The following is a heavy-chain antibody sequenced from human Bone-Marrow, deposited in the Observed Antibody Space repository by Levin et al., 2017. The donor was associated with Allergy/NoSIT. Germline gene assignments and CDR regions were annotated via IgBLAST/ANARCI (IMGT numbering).Heavy chain of an antibody. V-gene: IGHV4-59*01. Sequence: PSETLSLTCTVSGASMNDYYWSWIRHTPWKGLEWIGYIHHSGRTDHNPSLKTRVTTSVDTAPNQFPLRLTPVTPADTGVYYCSSAEGSSWLKLTYAYYALDVWGQGTTVTVSS. D-gene: IGHD2-15*01. J-gene: IGHJ6*02. CDR2: IHHSGRT. CDR3: SSAEGSSWLKLTYAYYALDV. CDR1: GASMNDYY.